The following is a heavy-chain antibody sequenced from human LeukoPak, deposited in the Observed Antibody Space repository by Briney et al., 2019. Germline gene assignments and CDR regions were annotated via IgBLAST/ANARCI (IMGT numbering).Heavy chain of an antibody. J-gene: IGHJ5*02. CDR3: ARDYMVRGVSWFDP. D-gene: IGHD3-10*01. CDR2: INTNTGNP. CDR1: GYTFTSYA. Sequence: ASVKVSCKASGYTFTSYAMNWVRQAPGQGLEWMGWINTNTGNPTYAQGFTGRFVFSLDTSVSTAYLQISSLKAEDTAVYYCARDYMVRGVSWFDPWGQGTLVTVSS. V-gene: IGHV7-4-1*02.